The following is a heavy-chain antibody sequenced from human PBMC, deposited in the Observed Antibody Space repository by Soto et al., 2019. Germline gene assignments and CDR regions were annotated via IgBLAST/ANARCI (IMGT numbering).Heavy chain of an antibody. CDR1: GFTFSSYW. J-gene: IGHJ4*02. CDR3: AKDAVYNDGLWLMDH. D-gene: IGHD2-21*01. Sequence: PGGSLRLSCAASGFTFSSYWMHWVRQAPGKGLVWVSRINGEGSTTNYADSVKGRFTISRDNSKNTVYLQMTDLRADDTAVYYCAKDAVYNDGLWLMDHWGQGTQVTVSS. CDR2: INGEGSTT. V-gene: IGHV3-74*01.